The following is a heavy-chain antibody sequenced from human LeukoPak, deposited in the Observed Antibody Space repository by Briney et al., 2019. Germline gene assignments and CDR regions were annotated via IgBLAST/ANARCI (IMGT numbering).Heavy chain of an antibody. Sequence: PGGSLRLSCAASGFTFTTYSMNWVRQAPGKGLEWVSSINSSSTYIYYADSVKGRFTISRDNAKNSLYLQMNSLRAEDTAVYYCARPRVLYRYSGSYGYWGQGTLVTVSS. D-gene: IGHD1-26*01. J-gene: IGHJ4*02. CDR3: ARPRVLYRYSGSYGY. CDR1: GFTFTTYS. CDR2: INSSSTYI. V-gene: IGHV3-21*04.